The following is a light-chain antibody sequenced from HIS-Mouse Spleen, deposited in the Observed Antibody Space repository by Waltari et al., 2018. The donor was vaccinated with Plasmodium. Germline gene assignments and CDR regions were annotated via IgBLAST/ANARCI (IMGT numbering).Light chain of an antibody. V-gene: IGKV3-11*01. Sequence: DIVLTQSPATLSLSPGESATLSCRASQSVSSYFAWYQQKPGQAPRLLIYDASNRATGIPARFSGSGSGTDFTLTISSLEPEDFAVYYCQQRSNWLTFGGGTKVEIK. CDR1: QSVSSY. J-gene: IGKJ4*01. CDR2: DAS. CDR3: QQRSNWLT.